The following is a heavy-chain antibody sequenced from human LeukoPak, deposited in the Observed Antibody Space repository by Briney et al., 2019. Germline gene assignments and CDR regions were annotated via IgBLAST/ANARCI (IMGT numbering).Heavy chain of an antibody. V-gene: IGHV3-33*01. J-gene: IGHJ4*02. Sequence: PGGSLRLSCAASGFTFSSYGMHWVRQAPGKGLEWVAVIWYDGSNKYYADSVKGRFTISRDNSKNTLYLQMNNLRAEDTAVYYCARDNQDDDILTGYSPYWGQGTLVTVSS. CDR1: GFTFSSYG. CDR2: IWYDGSNK. D-gene: IGHD3-9*01. CDR3: ARDNQDDDILTGYSPY.